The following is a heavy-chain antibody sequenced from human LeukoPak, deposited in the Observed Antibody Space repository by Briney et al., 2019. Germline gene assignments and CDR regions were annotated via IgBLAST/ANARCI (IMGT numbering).Heavy chain of an antibody. CDR3: ARGGGLDV. CDR1: GFTFSNFA. Sequence: GGSLRLSCAASGFTFSNFAMSWVRQAPGRGLEWVSIISGSGSSTYYADSVKGRFTISRDNAKNSLYLQMSNLRAEDTAVYFCARGGGLDVWGQGATVTVSS. J-gene: IGHJ6*02. V-gene: IGHV3-23*01. CDR2: ISGSGSST. D-gene: IGHD3-16*01.